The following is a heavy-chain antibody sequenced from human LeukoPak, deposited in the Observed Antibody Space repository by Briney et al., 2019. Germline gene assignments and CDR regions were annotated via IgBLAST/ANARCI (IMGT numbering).Heavy chain of an antibody. CDR3: ARRLVLGFIDY. V-gene: IGHV4-34*01. Sequence: SETLSLTCAVYGGSFSGYYWSWIRQPPGKGLEWIGEINHSGSTNYNPSLKSRATISVDTSKNQFSLKLSSVTAADTAVYYCARRLVLGFIDYWGQGTLVTVSS. D-gene: IGHD6-19*01. CDR1: GGSFSGYY. CDR2: INHSGST. J-gene: IGHJ4*02.